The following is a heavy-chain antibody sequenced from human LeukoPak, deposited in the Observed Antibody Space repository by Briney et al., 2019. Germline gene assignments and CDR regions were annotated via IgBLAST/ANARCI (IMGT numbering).Heavy chain of an antibody. Sequence: GGSLRLSCAASGFTFSNAWMSWVRQAPGKGLEWVGRIKSKTDGGTTDYAAPVKGRFTISRDNSKNTLYLQMNSLRAEDTAVYYCARRGGIHLEYFDYWGQGTLVTVSS. CDR3: ARRGGIHLEYFDY. V-gene: IGHV3-15*01. CDR2: IKSKTDGGTT. CDR1: GFTFSNAW. D-gene: IGHD3-3*01. J-gene: IGHJ4*02.